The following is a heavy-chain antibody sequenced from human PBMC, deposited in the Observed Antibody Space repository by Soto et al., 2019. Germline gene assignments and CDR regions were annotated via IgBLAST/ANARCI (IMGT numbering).Heavy chain of an antibody. D-gene: IGHD3-22*01. CDR1: GGTFSSYA. J-gene: IGHJ4*02. CDR3: ARGKDDRSGYYDY. V-gene: IGHV1-69*13. CDR2: IIPIFGTA. Sequence: SVKVSCKASGGTFSSYAISWVRQAPGQGLEWMGGIIPIFGTANYAQKFQGRVTITADESTSTAYMELSSLRSEDTAVYYCARGKDDRSGYYDYWGQGTLVTVSS.